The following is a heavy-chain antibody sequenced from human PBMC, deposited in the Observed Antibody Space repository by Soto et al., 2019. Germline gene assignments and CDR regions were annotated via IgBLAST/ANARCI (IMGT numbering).Heavy chain of an antibody. J-gene: IGHJ6*02. CDR2: ICYSGSNK. V-gene: IGHV3-33*01. Sequence: GGSLRLSCAASGFTFGSYGMHWVRQAPGKGLEWVAVICYSGSNKYYADSVKGRFTISRDNSKNSLYLQMNSLRDEDTAVYYCLPYYGSGSYFFDYLYYYGMDVWGQGTTVTVSS. D-gene: IGHD3-10*01. CDR3: LPYYGSGSYFFDYLYYYGMDV. CDR1: GFTFGSYG.